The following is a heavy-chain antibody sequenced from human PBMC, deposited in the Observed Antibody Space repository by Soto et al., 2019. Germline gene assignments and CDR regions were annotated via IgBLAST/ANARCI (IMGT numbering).Heavy chain of an antibody. D-gene: IGHD4-17*01. CDR3: ARLPWADYGGIFDP. J-gene: IGHJ5*02. Sequence: SETLSLTCTVSGGSISPYYWTWIRQPPGKGLEWIGYIYYSGNTNYNPSLKSRVTISVDTSKNQFSLKLSSVTAADTAMYYCARLPWADYGGIFDPWGQGTPVTVSS. CDR1: GGSISPYY. CDR2: IYYSGNT. V-gene: IGHV4-59*01.